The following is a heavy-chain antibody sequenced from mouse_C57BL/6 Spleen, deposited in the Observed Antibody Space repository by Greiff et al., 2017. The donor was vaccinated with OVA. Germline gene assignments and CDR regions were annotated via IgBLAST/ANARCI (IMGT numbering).Heavy chain of an antibody. D-gene: IGHD2-4*01. CDR1: GFTFTDYY. V-gene: IGHV7-3*01. Sequence: EVKVEESGGGLVQPGGSLSLSCAASGFTFTDYYMSWVRQPPGKALEWLGFIRNKANGYTTEYSASVKGRFTISRDNSQSILYLHMNDLRAEDSATYDCACYRGDYEQYYFDYWGQGTTLTVSS. CDR3: ACYRGDYEQYYFDY. CDR2: IRNKANGYTT. J-gene: IGHJ2*01.